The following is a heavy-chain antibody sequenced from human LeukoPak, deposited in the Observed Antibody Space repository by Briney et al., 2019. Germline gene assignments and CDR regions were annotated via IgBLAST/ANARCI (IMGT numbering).Heavy chain of an antibody. J-gene: IGHJ5*02. D-gene: IGHD3-10*01. V-gene: IGHV1-8*01. CDR3: ARGRLMVRGVIITRHWFDP. CDR2: MNPNSGNT. CDR1: GYTFTSYD. Sequence: ASVKVSCKASGYTFTSYDINWVRQATGQGLEWMGWMNPNSGNTGYAQKFKGRVTMTRNTSISTAYMELSRLRSEDTAVYYCARGRLMVRGVIITRHWFDPWGQGTLVTVSS.